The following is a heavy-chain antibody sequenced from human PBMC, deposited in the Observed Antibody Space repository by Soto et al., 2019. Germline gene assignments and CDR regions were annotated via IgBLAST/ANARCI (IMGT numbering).Heavy chain of an antibody. V-gene: IGHV1-8*01. D-gene: IGHD2-15*01. J-gene: IGHJ4*02. CDR2: MDPKSGNT. CDR3: ARGRGWRDY. CDR1: GYTFTNYD. Sequence: ASVKVSCKASGYTFTNYDINWVRQAPGQGLEWMGWMDPKSGNTDYAQKFQGRVTITRNTSISTAYLEVSSLSSEDTAVYFCARGRGWRDYWGQGTLVTVSS.